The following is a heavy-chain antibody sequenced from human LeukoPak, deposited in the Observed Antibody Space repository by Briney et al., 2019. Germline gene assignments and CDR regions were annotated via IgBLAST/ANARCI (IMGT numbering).Heavy chain of an antibody. CDR1: GGSISSYY. Sequence: SETLSLTCTVSGGSISSYYWSWIRQPPGKGLEWIGYIYVSGSTNYNPSLKSRVTISVDTSKNQFSLKLSSVTAADTAVYYCARAAPYYDFWSGYSVAFDYWGQGTLVTVSS. D-gene: IGHD3-3*01. V-gene: IGHV4-59*01. CDR2: IYVSGST. CDR3: ARAAPYYDFWSGYSVAFDY. J-gene: IGHJ4*02.